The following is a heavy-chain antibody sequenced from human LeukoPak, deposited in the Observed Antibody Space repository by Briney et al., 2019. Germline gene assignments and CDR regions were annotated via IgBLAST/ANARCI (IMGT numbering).Heavy chain of an antibody. V-gene: IGHV3-23*01. CDR2: ISGSGGST. D-gene: IGHD6-19*01. CDR3: AKFHFPQWLSPLHFDY. CDR1: GFTFSSYA. J-gene: IGHJ4*02. Sequence: GGSLRLSCAASGFTFSSYAMSWVRQAPGKGLEWVSAISGSGGSTYYADSVKGRFTISRDNSKNTLYLQMNSLRAEDTAVYDCAKFHFPQWLSPLHFDYWGQGPLVTVSS.